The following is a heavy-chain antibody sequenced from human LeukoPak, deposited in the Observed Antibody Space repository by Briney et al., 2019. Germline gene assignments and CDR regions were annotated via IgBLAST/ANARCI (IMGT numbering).Heavy chain of an antibody. CDR1: GYSFTSYW. CDR2: IYPGDSDT. D-gene: IGHD2-21*02. J-gene: IGHJ3*02. Sequence: GESLKISCKGSGYSFTSYWIGWVRQMPGKGLEWMGIIYPGDSDTRYSPSFQGQVTISADKSISTAYLQWSSLKASDTAMYYCARQGLEVTATTGAFDIWGQGTMVTVSS. CDR3: ARQGLEVTATTGAFDI. V-gene: IGHV5-51*01.